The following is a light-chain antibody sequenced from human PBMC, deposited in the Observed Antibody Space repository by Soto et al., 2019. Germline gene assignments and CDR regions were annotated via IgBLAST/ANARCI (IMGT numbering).Light chain of an antibody. Sequence: EIVLTQSPGTLSLSPGEGTTLSCRASQTVSRNYLAWYQQKRGQAPRLLIYAASNRAPGIPDRFSGSGSGTDFTLTIIRLEPEDFAVFYCQQYAASPITFGQGTRLEI. CDR1: QTVSRNY. J-gene: IGKJ5*01. CDR3: QQYAASPIT. V-gene: IGKV3-20*01. CDR2: AAS.